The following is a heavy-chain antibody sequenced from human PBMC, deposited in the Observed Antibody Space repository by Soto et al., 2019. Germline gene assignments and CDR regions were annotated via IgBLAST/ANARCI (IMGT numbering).Heavy chain of an antibody. J-gene: IGHJ5*02. Sequence: ASVKVSCKASGYTFTSYAISWVRQAPGQGLEWMGWINAGNGDTKYSKKFQGRVTITRDTSASTAYMELSSLRSEDTAVYYCARDRVVGETLMRWFDPWGQGTLVTVSS. CDR2: INAGNGDT. CDR3: ARDRVVGETLMRWFDP. V-gene: IGHV1-3*01. D-gene: IGHD2-15*01. CDR1: GYTFTSYA.